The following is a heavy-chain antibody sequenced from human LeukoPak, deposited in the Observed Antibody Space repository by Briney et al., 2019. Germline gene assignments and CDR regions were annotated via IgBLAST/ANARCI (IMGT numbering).Heavy chain of an antibody. CDR2: IYHTGST. Sequence: PSETLSLTCTISGGSVSDYYWSWIRQSPGKGLEWIGYIYHTGSTSYSPSLKSRVTISADTSKNQFSPKLSSVTAADTAVYYCARGRAYWFDPWGQGTLVTVSS. CDR1: GGSVSDYY. J-gene: IGHJ5*02. V-gene: IGHV4-59*02. CDR3: ARGRAYWFDP.